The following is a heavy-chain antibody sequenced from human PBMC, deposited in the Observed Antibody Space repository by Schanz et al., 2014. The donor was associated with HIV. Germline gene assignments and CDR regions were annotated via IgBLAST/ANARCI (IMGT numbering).Heavy chain of an antibody. CDR1: GYTFTNYD. J-gene: IGHJ4*02. CDR3: ATPSSGWSTFDY. Sequence: QVQLVQSGAEVKKPGASVRVSCKASGYTFTNYDINWVRQATGQGLEWMGWMNPNSGNTGHAQKFQGRVTLTRETSITTAFMEVTTPRSDGTTLYYGATPSSGWSTFDYWGQGTLVTVSS. V-gene: IGHV1-8*01. CDR2: MNPNSGNT. D-gene: IGHD6-19*01.